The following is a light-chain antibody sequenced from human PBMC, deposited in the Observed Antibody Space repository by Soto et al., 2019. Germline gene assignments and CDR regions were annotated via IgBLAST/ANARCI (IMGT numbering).Light chain of an antibody. Sequence: QSALTQPASVSGSPGQSIAISCTGTSSDVGAYDYVSWYQQHPGKAPKLMIYDVKYRPSGVSNRFSGSKSGNTASLTISGLQAEDEAYYYRSSYTSSSSVIFGGGTKLTVL. J-gene: IGLJ2*01. CDR1: SSDVGAYDY. CDR3: SSYTSSSSVI. CDR2: DVK. V-gene: IGLV2-14*01.